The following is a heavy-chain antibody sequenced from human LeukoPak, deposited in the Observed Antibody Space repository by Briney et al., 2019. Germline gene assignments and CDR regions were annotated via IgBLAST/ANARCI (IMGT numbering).Heavy chain of an antibody. CDR2: ISSSSSYI. D-gene: IGHD2-21*02. CDR1: GFTFSSYS. V-gene: IGHV3-21*01. Sequence: GGSLRLSCAASGFTFSSYSMNWVRQAPGKGLEWVSSISSSSSYIYYADSVKGRFTISRDNAKNSLYLQMNSLRAEDTAVYYCARELLSGGDSYWGQGTLVTVSS. CDR3: ARELLSGGDSY. J-gene: IGHJ4*02.